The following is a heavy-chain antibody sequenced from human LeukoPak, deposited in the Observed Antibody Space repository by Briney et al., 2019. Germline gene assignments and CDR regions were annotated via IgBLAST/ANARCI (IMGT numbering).Heavy chain of an antibody. CDR2: IYPGDSET. D-gene: IGHD5-18*01. CDR1: GYTFIWFW. Sequence: LGESLKISCKGSGYTFIWFWIGWVRPMPGKGLEWMGIIYPGDSETRYSPSFQGQVTISVDKSISSAYLQWSSLKASDTAVYYCATGGIYSSNFDYWGQGTLVTVSS. J-gene: IGHJ4*02. V-gene: IGHV5-51*01. CDR3: ATGGIYSSNFDY.